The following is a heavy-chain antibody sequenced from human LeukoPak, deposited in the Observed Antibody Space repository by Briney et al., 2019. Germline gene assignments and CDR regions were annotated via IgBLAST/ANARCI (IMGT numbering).Heavy chain of an antibody. V-gene: IGHV3-21*01. D-gene: IGHD1-26*01. J-gene: IGHJ3*02. CDR3: ARPIYTGSYPNAFDI. CDR2: ISSSSSYI. CDR1: GFTFSSYS. Sequence: GGSLRLSCAASGFTFSSYSMNWVRQAPGKGLEWVSYISSSSSYIYYADSVKGRFTISRDNAKNSLYLQMNSLRAEDTAVYYCARPIYTGSYPNAFDIWGQGTMVTVSS.